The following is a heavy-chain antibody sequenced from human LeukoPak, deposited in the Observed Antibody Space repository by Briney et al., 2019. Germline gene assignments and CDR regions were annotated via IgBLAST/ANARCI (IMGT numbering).Heavy chain of an antibody. D-gene: IGHD2-2*01. CDR2: MNPNSGNT. V-gene: IGHV1-8*01. CDR1: GYTFTSYD. J-gene: IGHJ5*02. Sequence: ASVKASCKASGYTFTSYDINWVRQAIGQGLEWMGWMNPNSGNTGYAQKFQGRVTMTRNTSISTAYMELSSLRSEDTAVYYCATGYCSSTSCSFNWFDPWGQGTLVTVSS. CDR3: ATGYCSSTSCSFNWFDP.